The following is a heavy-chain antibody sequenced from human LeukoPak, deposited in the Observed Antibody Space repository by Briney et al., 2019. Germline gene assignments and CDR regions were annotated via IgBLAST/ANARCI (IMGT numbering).Heavy chain of an antibody. CDR3: AREGVSGWNDWIFDY. D-gene: IGHD1-1*01. V-gene: IGHV6-1*01. J-gene: IGHJ4*02. CDR2: AYYRSEWYN. Sequence: SQTLSLTCAISGDSVSSNSAAWNWIRQSPSRGLEWLGRAYYRSEWYNDYAVSVKSRITINPDTSKNQYSLQLNSVTPEDTAVYYCAREGVSGWNDWIFDYWGQGTLVTVSS. CDR1: GDSVSSNSAA.